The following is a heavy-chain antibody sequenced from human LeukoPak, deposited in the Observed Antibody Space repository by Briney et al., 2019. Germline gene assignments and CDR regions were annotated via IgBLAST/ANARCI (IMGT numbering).Heavy chain of an antibody. V-gene: IGHV3-48*04. Sequence: GGSLRLSCAASGFTFSSYSMNWVRQAPGKGLEWVSYISSSSSTIYYADSVKGRFTLFRDDAKNSVYLQMNSLRVEDTAVYYCARDSGSGGPWGQGTPVTVSS. CDR3: ARDSGSGGP. CDR1: GFTFSSYS. D-gene: IGHD6-19*01. CDR2: ISSSSSTI. J-gene: IGHJ5*02.